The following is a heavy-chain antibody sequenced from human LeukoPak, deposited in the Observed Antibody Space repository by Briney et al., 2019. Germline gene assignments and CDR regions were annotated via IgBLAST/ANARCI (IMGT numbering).Heavy chain of an antibody. J-gene: IGHJ4*02. V-gene: IGHV3-53*01. D-gene: IGHD3-22*01. Sequence: PGGSLRLSCAASGFTVSSSYMSWVRQAPGKGLEWVSVIYSGGSTNYADSVKGRFTISRDNSKNTLYLQMNSLRAEDTAVYYCARATYYYDTSGYYYWGQGTLVTVSS. CDR3: ARATYYYDTSGYYY. CDR2: IYSGGST. CDR1: GFTVSSSY.